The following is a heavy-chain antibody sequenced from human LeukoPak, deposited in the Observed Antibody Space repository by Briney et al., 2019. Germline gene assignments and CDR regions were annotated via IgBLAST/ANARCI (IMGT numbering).Heavy chain of an antibody. J-gene: IGHJ3*02. Sequence: PSETLSLTCAVSGGSISSGGYSWSWIRQPPGKGLEWIGYIYYSGSTYYNPSLKSRVTISVDTSKNQFSLKLSSVTAADTAVYYCARENIFGAFDIWGQGTMVTVSA. D-gene: IGHD2-21*01. CDR2: IYYSGST. CDR3: ARENIFGAFDI. V-gene: IGHV4-30-4*07. CDR1: GGSISSGGYS.